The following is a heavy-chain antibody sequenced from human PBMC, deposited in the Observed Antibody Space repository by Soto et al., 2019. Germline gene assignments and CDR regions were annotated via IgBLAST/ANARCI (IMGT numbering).Heavy chain of an antibody. Sequence: HPGGSLRLSCAASGFTFSSYAMSWVRQAPGKGLEWVSAISGSGGSTYYADSVKGRFTISRDNSKNTLYLQMNSLRAEDTAVYYCAKDQWDYDFWSGYLGYYYGMDVWGQGTTVTVSS. V-gene: IGHV3-23*01. CDR2: ISGSGGST. CDR3: AKDQWDYDFWSGYLGYYYGMDV. D-gene: IGHD3-3*01. CDR1: GFTFSSYA. J-gene: IGHJ6*02.